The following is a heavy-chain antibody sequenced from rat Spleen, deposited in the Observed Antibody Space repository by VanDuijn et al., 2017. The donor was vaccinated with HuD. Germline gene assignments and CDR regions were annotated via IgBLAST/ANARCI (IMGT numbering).Heavy chain of an antibody. D-gene: IGHD1-5*01. CDR3: TRDENRYNPDYVMDA. Sequence: VQLQESGPGLVKPSQSLSLTCTVSGFSLTSNGVGWIRQPLGKGLVWMGTIWAGGSTNYNSAVQSRLSISRDTSKSQVFLKMNSLQTDDTGIYYCTRDENRYNPDYVMDAWGQGASVTVSP. CDR2: IWAGGST. J-gene: IGHJ4*01. V-gene: IGHV2-72*01. CDR1: GFSLTSNG.